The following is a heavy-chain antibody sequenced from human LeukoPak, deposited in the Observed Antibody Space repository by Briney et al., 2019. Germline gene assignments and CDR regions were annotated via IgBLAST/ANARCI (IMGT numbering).Heavy chain of an antibody. Sequence: GGSLRLSCAASGFTFRNYVIHWVRQAPGKGLEWEAVTSSDLNVKLYADSVKGRFTISRDNARSTLYLQMNSLRPEDTAIDYCAREGYYGSGSPPSLYFDYWGQGTLVTVSS. CDR1: GFTFRNYV. CDR3: AREGYYGSGSPPSLYFDY. V-gene: IGHV3-30-3*01. D-gene: IGHD3-10*01. J-gene: IGHJ4*02. CDR2: TSSDLNVK.